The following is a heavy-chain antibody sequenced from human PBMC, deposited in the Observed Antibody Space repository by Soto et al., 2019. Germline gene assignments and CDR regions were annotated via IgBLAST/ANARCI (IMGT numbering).Heavy chain of an antibody. V-gene: IGHV3-48*03. CDR1: GFTFSSYE. Sequence: PGGSLRLSCAASGFTFSSYEMNWVRQAPGKGLEWVSYISSGGSTIYYADSVKGRFTISRDNAKNSLYLQMNSLRAEDTAVYYCARVDWNYFGIWGQGTMVTVSS. D-gene: IGHD1-7*01. J-gene: IGHJ3*02. CDR3: ARVDWNYFGI. CDR2: ISSGGSTI.